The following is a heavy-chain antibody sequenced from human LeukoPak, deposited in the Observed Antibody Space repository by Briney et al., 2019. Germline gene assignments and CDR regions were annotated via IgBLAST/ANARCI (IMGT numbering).Heavy chain of an antibody. CDR2: IDHSGST. Sequence: PSETLSLTCAVHGGSFSDYSWGWIRQPPGKGLEWIGEIDHSGSTTYNPSLKSRVTILVDTSNYQFSLKLTSVTAADTAVYYCARGEAEIDYWGQGTLVTVSS. J-gene: IGHJ4*02. CDR3: ARGEAEIDY. CDR1: GGSFSDYS. V-gene: IGHV4-34*01.